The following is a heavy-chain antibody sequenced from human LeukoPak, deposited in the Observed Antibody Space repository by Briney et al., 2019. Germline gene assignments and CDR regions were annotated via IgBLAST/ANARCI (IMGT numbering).Heavy chain of an antibody. V-gene: IGHV2-70*04. Sequence: SGPALLKPTQTLTLTCTFSGFSLRTSGMRVRWIRQPPGKALEWLSRIDWDDDKFYSTSLKTRLTISKDTSKNQVVLTMTNMDPVDTATYYCAREGGIMITFGGVIEPYYFDYWGQGTLVTVSS. D-gene: IGHD3-16*02. CDR1: GFSLRTSGMR. CDR2: IDWDDDK. CDR3: AREGGIMITFGGVIEPYYFDY. J-gene: IGHJ4*02.